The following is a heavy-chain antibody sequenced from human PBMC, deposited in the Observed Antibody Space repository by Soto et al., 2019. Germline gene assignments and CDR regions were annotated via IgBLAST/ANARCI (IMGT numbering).Heavy chain of an antibody. CDR2: IDPSDSFT. J-gene: IGHJ5*01. CDR1: GYSFTGYW. V-gene: IGHV5-10-1*01. CDR3: ARRAYGDYNSWFDS. Sequence: PGESLKISCKGSGYSFTGYWISWVRQMPGKGLEWMGKIDPSDSFTKYSPSFQGHVTISADTSLSTAYLQWNSLKASDTAMYYCARRAYGDYNSWFDSWGQGTQVTVSS. D-gene: IGHD4-17*01.